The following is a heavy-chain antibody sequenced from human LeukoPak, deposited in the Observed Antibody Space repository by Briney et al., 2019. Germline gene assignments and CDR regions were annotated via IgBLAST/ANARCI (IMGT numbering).Heavy chain of an antibody. CDR3: ARVAVNFDYGDYGYYMDV. Sequence: PGGSLRLSCAASGFTFSSYAMHWVRQAPGRGLQWVAVISYDGSNKYYADSVKGRFTISRDNSKNTLYLQMNSLRAEDTAVYYCARVAVNFDYGDYGYYMDVWGKGTTVTVSS. CDR1: GFTFSSYA. D-gene: IGHD4-17*01. J-gene: IGHJ6*03. V-gene: IGHV3-30*04. CDR2: ISYDGSNK.